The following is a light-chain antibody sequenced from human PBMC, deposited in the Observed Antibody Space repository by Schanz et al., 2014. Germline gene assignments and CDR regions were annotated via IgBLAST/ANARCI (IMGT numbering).Light chain of an antibody. CDR2: DVS. J-gene: IGLJ3*02. CDR3: CSFTSDRTWV. V-gene: IGLV2-14*01. Sequence: QSALTQPASVSGSPGQSITISCTGTSSDVGAYDFVSWYQQHPGKAPKLMISDVSNRPSGVSNRFSGSKSGNTASLTISGLQAEDEADYHCCSFTSDRTWVFGGGTKLTVL. CDR1: SSDVGAYDF.